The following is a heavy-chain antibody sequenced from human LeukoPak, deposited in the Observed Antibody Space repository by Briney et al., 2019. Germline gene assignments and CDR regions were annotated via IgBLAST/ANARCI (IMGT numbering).Heavy chain of an antibody. CDR2: ISSSGSTI. D-gene: IGHD2-2*02. J-gene: IGHJ6*02. V-gene: IGHV3-11*01. CDR1: GFTFSDYY. CDR3: ARDMDCSSTSCYNAWVFGMDV. Sequence: AGGSLRLSCAASGFTFSDYYMSWIRQAPGKGLEWVSYISSSGSTIYYADSVKGRFTISRDNAKNSLYLQMNSLRAEDTAVYYCARDMDCSSTSCYNAWVFGMDVWGQGTTVTVSS.